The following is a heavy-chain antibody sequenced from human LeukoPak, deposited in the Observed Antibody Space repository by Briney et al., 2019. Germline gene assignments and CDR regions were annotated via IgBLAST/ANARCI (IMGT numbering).Heavy chain of an antibody. J-gene: IGHJ2*01. CDR2: ISAYNGNT. CDR3: AKDKRYNWMIPLEYFDL. D-gene: IGHD1-20*01. Sequence: GASVKVSCKASGYTFTSYGISWVRQAPGQGRAWMGWISAYNGNTHYAQKLQGRVTLTTDTSPSTAYMELRRLRSDDTAVYYCAKDKRYNWMIPLEYFDLWGHGTLVTVSS. V-gene: IGHV1-18*01. CDR1: GYTFTSYG.